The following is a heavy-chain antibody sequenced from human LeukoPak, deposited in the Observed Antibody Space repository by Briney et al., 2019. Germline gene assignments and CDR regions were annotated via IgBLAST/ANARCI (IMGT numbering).Heavy chain of an antibody. Sequence: SSQTMSLTCPVSGGSIGSGGYYWSWLRQPPGKGLEWIGYIYYSGSTYYNPSLKCRVTISVDTSTTQFSLKLSSVTAADTAVYYCARGPDTAMVHFDYWGQGTLVTVSS. J-gene: IGHJ4*02. CDR1: GGSIGSGGYY. CDR2: IYYSGST. CDR3: ARGPDTAMVHFDY. V-gene: IGHV4-30-4*08. D-gene: IGHD5-18*01.